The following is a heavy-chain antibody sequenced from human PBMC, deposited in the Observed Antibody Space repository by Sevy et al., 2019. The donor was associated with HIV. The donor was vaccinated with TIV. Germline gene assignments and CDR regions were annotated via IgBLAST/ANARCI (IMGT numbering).Heavy chain of an antibody. V-gene: IGHV3-48*02. CDR3: ARDSSSGYYYYYYMDV. CDR1: GFTFSSYS. D-gene: IGHD6-6*01. Sequence: GGSLRLSCAASGFTFSSYSMNWVRQAPGKGLEWVSYISSSSSTIYYADSVKGRFTISRDIAKNSLYLQMNSLRDEDTAVYYCARDSSSGYYYYYYMDVWGKGTTVTVSS. CDR2: ISSSSSTI. J-gene: IGHJ6*03.